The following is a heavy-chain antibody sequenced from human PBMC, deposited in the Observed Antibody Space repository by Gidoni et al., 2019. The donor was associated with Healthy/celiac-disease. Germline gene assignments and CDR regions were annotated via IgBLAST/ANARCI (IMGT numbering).Heavy chain of an antibody. Sequence: QVQLVQSGAEVKKLGASVKVSCKASGYTFTNYGISWVRQAPGQGLEWMGWISAYNGNTNYAQKLQGRVTMTTDTSTSTAYMELRSLRSDDTAVYYCARRFGDPPLSGYYGMDVWGQGTTVTVSS. J-gene: IGHJ6*02. D-gene: IGHD3-10*01. CDR3: ARRFGDPPLSGYYGMDV. CDR1: GYTFTNYG. V-gene: IGHV1-18*01. CDR2: ISAYNGNT.